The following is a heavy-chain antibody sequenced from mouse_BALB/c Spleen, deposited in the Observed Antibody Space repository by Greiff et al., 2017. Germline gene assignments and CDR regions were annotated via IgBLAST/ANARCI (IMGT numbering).Heavy chain of an antibody. CDR3: ARKGTTVESSFAY. V-gene: IGHV2-2*02. CDR1: GFSLTSNG. D-gene: IGHD1-1*01. CDR2: IWSGGST. Sequence: QVQLQQSGPGLVQPSQSLSITCTVSGFSLTSNGVHWVRQSPGKGLEWLGVIWSGGSTDYNAAFISRLSISKDNSKSQVFFKMNSLQANDTAIYYCARKGTTVESSFAYWGQGTLVTVSA. J-gene: IGHJ3*01.